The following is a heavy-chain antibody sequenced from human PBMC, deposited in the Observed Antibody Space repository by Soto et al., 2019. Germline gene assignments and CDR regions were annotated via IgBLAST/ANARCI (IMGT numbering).Heavy chain of an antibody. CDR1: GGSISRYY. Sequence: QLQLQESGPGLVKPSETLSLTCTVSGGSISRYYWSWIRQPPGKGLEWIGYMYNTGSTVYNPSFNSRVTISVDTSKNQFSLKLNSVTAADTAVYYCARDLWGYCGTDCYPLDVWGQGTTVTVSS. J-gene: IGHJ6*02. D-gene: IGHD2-21*02. CDR3: ARDLWGYCGTDCYPLDV. CDR2: MYNTGST. V-gene: IGHV4-59*01.